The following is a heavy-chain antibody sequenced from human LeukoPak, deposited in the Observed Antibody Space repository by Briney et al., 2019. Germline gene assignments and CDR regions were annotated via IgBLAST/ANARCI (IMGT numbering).Heavy chain of an antibody. V-gene: IGHV4-34*01. J-gene: IGHJ6*03. Sequence: PSETLSLTCTVSGDSIGGSHYYWSWIRQPPGKGLEWIGEINHSGSTNYNSSLKSRVTISVDTSKNQFSLKLSSVTAADTAVYYCARGAYCTSTSCYVLGLGPNFYYYYMDVWAKGTTVTVSS. CDR2: INHSGST. CDR3: ARGAYCTSTSCYVLGLGPNFYYYYMDV. D-gene: IGHD2-2*01. CDR1: GDSIGGSHYY.